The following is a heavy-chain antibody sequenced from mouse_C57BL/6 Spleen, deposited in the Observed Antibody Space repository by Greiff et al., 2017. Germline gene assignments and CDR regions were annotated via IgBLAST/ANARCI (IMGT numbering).Heavy chain of an antibody. V-gene: IGHV5-15*01. J-gene: IGHJ1*03. CDR3: ARRESNWYFDV. CDR1: GFTFSDYG. CDR2: ISNLAYSI. Sequence: EVQLVESGGGLVQPEGSLKLSCAASGFTFSDYGMAWVRQAPRKGPEWVAFISNLAYSIYYADTVTGRFTIARENAKNTLYLEMSSLRSEDTAMYYCARRESNWYFDVWGTGTTVTVSS. D-gene: IGHD5-1*01.